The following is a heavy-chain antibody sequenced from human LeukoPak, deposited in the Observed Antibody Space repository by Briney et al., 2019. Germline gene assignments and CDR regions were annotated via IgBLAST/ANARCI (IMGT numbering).Heavy chain of an antibody. J-gene: IGHJ4*02. CDR2: INPNSGGT. D-gene: IGHD2-21*02. Sequence: ASVKVSCKASGYTFTGYYMHWVRQAPGQGLEWMGWINPNSGGTNYAQKFQGRVTMTRDTSISTAYMELSRLRSDDTAVYYCAREGSQYCGGDCYSNYWGQGTLVTVSS. CDR1: GYTFTGYY. V-gene: IGHV1-2*02. CDR3: AREGSQYCGGDCYSNY.